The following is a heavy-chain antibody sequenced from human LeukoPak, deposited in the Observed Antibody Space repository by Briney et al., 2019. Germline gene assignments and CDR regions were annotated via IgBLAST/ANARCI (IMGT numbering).Heavy chain of an antibody. V-gene: IGHV3-7*03. J-gene: IGHJ4*02. CDR3: ARWSYVSGSWFLDY. CDR2: INEHGSKI. D-gene: IGHD3-10*01. Sequence: GGSLRLSCAASGFTVSSNYMSWVRQAPGKGLEWVADINEHGSKIYYVDSVKGRFTISRDNAKNPLSLELNTLRAEDTAVYYCARWSYVSGSWFLDYWGQGTLVTVSS. CDR1: GFTVSSNY.